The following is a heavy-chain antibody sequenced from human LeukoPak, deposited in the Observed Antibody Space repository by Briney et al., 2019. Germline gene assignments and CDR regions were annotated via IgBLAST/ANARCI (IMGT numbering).Heavy chain of an antibody. V-gene: IGHV1-18*04. D-gene: IGHD3-3*01. CDR2: ISAYNGNT. CDR3: ARNRPYDFWSGYLGGYYYYMDV. CDR1: GYTFNSYG. J-gene: IGHJ6*03. Sequence: ASVKVSXKASGYTFNSYGISWVRQAPGQGLEWMGWISAYNGNTNYAQKLQDRVAITTDTSTSTVYMELRSLRSEDTAVYYCARNRPYDFWSGYLGGYYYYMDVWGKGTTVTVSS.